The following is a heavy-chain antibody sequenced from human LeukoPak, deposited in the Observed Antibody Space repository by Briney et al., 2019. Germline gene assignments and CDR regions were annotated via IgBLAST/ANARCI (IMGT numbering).Heavy chain of an antibody. J-gene: IGHJ4*02. CDR2: ISSSGSTI. CDR1: GFTFSDYY. V-gene: IGHV3-11*01. D-gene: IGHD3-16*01. CDR3: AKGGMVNPTPSDY. Sequence: GGSLRLSCATSGFTFSDYYMSWIRQAPGKGLEWVSYISSSGSTIYYADSVKGRCTISRDNAKNSLYLQMNSLRAEDTAVYYCAKGGMVNPTPSDYWGQGTLVTVSS.